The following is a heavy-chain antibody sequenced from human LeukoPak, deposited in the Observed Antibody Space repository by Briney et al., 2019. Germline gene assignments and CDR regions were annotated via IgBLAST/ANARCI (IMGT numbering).Heavy chain of an antibody. J-gene: IGHJ3*01. CDR2: ISSSSSYI. CDR1: GFTFSSYS. CDR3: AKDKEWELLGSAFDL. D-gene: IGHD1-26*01. Sequence: GGSLRLPCAASGFTFSSYSMNWVRQAPGKGLEWVSSISSSSSYIYYADSVKGRFTISRDNSKNTLYLQMNSLRAEDTAVYYCAKDKEWELLGSAFDLWGQGTMVTVSS. V-gene: IGHV3-21*01.